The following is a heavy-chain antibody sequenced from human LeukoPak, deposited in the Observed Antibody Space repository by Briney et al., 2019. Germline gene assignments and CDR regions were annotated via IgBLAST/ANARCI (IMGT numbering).Heavy chain of an antibody. J-gene: IGHJ6*03. Sequence: SETLSLTCTVSGYSISSGYYWGWIRQPPGKGLEWIGTIYHSGSTYYNPSLKSRVSISVNTSKNQFSLKLTSVTAADTAMYYCARHVLLGPRYYYYMDVWGKGTTVTVSS. CDR2: IYHSGST. CDR1: GYSISSGYY. CDR3: ARHVLLGPRYYYYMDV. V-gene: IGHV4-38-2*02. D-gene: IGHD2/OR15-2a*01.